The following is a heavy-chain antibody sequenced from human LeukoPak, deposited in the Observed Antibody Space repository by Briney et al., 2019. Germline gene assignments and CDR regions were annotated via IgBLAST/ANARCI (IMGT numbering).Heavy chain of an antibody. Sequence: ASVKVSCKASGYTFTGYYMHWVRQAPGQGIEWMGWINPNSGGTNYAQKFQGRVTMTRDTSISTAYMELSRLRSDDTAVYYCARVADSSSWYGGGSDYWGQGTLVTVSS. CDR1: GYTFTGYY. D-gene: IGHD6-13*01. CDR3: ARVADSSSWYGGGSDY. V-gene: IGHV1-2*02. CDR2: INPNSGGT. J-gene: IGHJ4*02.